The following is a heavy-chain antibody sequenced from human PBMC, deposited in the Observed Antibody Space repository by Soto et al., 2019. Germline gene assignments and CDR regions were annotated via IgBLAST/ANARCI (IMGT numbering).Heavy chain of an antibody. V-gene: IGHV1-69*13. CDR1: GGTFNSYA. J-gene: IGHJ4*02. CDR3: ALMTTVTAEDY. CDR2: IIPIFGTA. Sequence: GASVKVSCKASGGTFNSYAISWVRQAPGQGLEWMGGIIPIFGTANYAQKFQGRVTITADESTSTAYMELSSLRSEDTAVYYCALMTTVTAEDYWGQGTLVTVSS. D-gene: IGHD4-17*01.